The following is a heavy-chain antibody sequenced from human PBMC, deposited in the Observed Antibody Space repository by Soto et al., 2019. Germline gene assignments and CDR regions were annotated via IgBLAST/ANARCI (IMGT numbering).Heavy chain of an antibody. CDR2: INHSGST. V-gene: IGHV4-34*01. D-gene: IGHD2-2*03. CDR3: ARNSTGYCTSTSCYDYFDY. Sequence: SETLSLTCAFYGGSFSGYYWIWIRQPPGKGLEWIGEINHSGSTNYNPSLKSRVTISVDTSKNQFSLKLSSVTAADTAVYYCARNSTGYCTSTSCYDYFDYWGQGTLVTVSS. J-gene: IGHJ4*02. CDR1: GGSFSGYY.